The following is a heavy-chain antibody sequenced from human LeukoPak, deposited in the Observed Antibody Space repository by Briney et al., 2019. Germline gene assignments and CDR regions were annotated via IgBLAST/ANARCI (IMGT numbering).Heavy chain of an antibody. CDR1: GGSFSGYY. Sequence: PSQTLSLTCAVYGGSFSGYYWSWIRQPPGKGLEWIGEINHSGSTNYNPSLKSRVTISVDTSKNQFSLKLSSVTAADTAVYYCARGDYYDRTGAFDIWGQGTMVTVSS. CDR3: ARGDYYDRTGAFDI. V-gene: IGHV4-34*01. CDR2: INHSGST. J-gene: IGHJ3*02. D-gene: IGHD3-22*01.